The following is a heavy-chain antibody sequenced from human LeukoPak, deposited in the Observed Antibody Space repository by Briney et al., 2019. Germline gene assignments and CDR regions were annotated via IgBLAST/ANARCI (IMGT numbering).Heavy chain of an antibody. CDR3: GVYYDSSGYPSLEFDY. J-gene: IGHJ4*02. Sequence: GGSLRLSCAASGFTFSSYAMSWVRQAPGKGLEWVSAISDSGGSTYYADSVRGRFTISRDNSKNTLYLQMNSLRAEDTAVYYCGVYYDSSGYPSLEFDYWGQGTLVTVSS. CDR2: ISDSGGST. CDR1: GFTFSSYA. V-gene: IGHV3-23*01. D-gene: IGHD3-22*01.